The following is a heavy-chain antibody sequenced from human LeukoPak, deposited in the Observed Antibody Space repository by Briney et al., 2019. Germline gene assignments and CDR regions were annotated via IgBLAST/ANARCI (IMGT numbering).Heavy chain of an antibody. CDR3: AKDLSSAITSALVLDV. D-gene: IGHD3-22*01. J-gene: IGHJ6*02. CDR2: IYSGGST. CDR1: GFTVSSNY. V-gene: IGHV3-53*01. Sequence: PGGSLRLSCAASGFTVSSNYMSWVRQAPGKGLEWVSVIYSGGSTYYADSVKGRFTISRDNVKNVLYLQMTSLRPEDTALYYCAKDLSSAITSALVLDVWGQGTTVIVSS.